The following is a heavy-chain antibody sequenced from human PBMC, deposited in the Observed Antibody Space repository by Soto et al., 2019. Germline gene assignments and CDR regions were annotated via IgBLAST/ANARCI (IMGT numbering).Heavy chain of an antibody. D-gene: IGHD6-6*01. CDR1: GSTFPSYG. CDR3: ARETPNIAARPNDLDY. CDR2: ISAYNGNT. V-gene: IGHV1-18*01. Sequence: ASALVYCKASGSTFPSYGISWVRQDPGQGLEWMGWISAYNGNTNYAQKLQGRVTMTTDTSTSTAYMELRSLRSDDTAVYYCARETPNIAARPNDLDYWGQGTLVTVSS. J-gene: IGHJ4*02.